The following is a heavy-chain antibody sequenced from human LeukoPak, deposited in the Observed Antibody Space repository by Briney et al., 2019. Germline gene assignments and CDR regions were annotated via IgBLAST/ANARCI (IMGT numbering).Heavy chain of an antibody. CDR1: GFTFSSYG. D-gene: IGHD4-17*01. CDR2: IRYDGSNK. V-gene: IGHV3-30*02. J-gene: IGHJ4*02. Sequence: GGSLRLSCAASGFTFSSYGMHWVRQAPGKGLEWVAFIRYDGSNKYYADSVKGRFTISRDNSKNTLYLQMNSLRAEDTAVYYCAKGEVGTTVTTREENYYFDYWGQGTLVTVSS. CDR3: AKGEVGTTVTTREENYYFDY.